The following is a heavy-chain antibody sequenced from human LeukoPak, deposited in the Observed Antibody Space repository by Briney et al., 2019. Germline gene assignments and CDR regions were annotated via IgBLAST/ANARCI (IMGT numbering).Heavy chain of an antibody. CDR3: ARDRSGGNYATFEY. J-gene: IGHJ4*02. CDR1: GFTLSNYA. CDR2: ISAAGGST. V-gene: IGHV3-23*01. Sequence: PGGSLRLSCAASGFTLSNYAISWVRQAPGKGLEWVLAISAAGGSTYYADSVKGGFTFSRDNAKNTLYVQMNSLRAEDTAVYYCARDRSGGNYATFEYWSQGTLVTVSS. D-gene: IGHD1-26*01.